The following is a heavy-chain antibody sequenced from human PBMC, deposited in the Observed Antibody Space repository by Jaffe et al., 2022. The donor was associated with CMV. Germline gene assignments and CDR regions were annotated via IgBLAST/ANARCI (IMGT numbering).Heavy chain of an antibody. D-gene: IGHD3-10*01. CDR3: LRKTREFFDY. Sequence: EVQLVESGGGLVQPGRSLRLSCSASGFNFEYYAMSWVRQAPGKGLEWIGLIRGKAYGGTTEHAGPVKGRFTISRDDSRNIVYLQMNSLKSEDTAVYYCLRKTREFFDYWGQGTLVTVSA. CDR2: IRGKAYGGTT. CDR1: GFNFEYYA. J-gene: IGHJ4*02. V-gene: IGHV3-49*02.